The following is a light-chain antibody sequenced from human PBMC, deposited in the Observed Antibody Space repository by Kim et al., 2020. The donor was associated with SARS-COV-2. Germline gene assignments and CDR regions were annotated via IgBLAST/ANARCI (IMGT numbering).Light chain of an antibody. J-gene: IGLJ3*02. CDR3: QAWDSSTAV. CDR2: QDS. Sequence: SPGQTAIITCSGDKLGDKYACWYQQKPRQSPVLVIYQDSKRPSGIPERFSGSNSGNTATLTISGTQAMDEADYYCQAWDSSTAVFGGGTQLTVL. CDR1: KLGDKY. V-gene: IGLV3-1*01.